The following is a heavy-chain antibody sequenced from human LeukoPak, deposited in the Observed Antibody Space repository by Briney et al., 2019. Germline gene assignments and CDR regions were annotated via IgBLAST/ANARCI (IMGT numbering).Heavy chain of an antibody. V-gene: IGHV4-34*01. J-gene: IGHJ3*02. D-gene: IGHD2-15*01. CDR2: INHSGST. CDR1: GGSFSGYY. CDR3: ARGLVVVVAAIDAFDI. Sequence: PSGTLSLTCAVYGGSFSGYYWSWIRQPPGKGLEWIGEINHSGSTNNNPSLESRVSISVDTSKNQFSLKLSSVTAADTAVYYCARGLVVVVAAIDAFDIWGQGTMVTVSS.